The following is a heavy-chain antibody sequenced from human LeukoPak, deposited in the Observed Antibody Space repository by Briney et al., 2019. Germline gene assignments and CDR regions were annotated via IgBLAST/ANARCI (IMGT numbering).Heavy chain of an antibody. CDR3: ASGTYYGSGSGLSKFYYFDY. CDR1: GYTFTSYD. D-gene: IGHD3-10*01. J-gene: IGHJ4*02. CDR2: MNPNSGNT. Sequence: GASVKVSCKASGYTFTSYDINWARQATGQGLEWMGWMNPNSGNTGYAQKFQGRVTMTRNTSISTAYMELSSLRSEDTAVYYCASGTYYGSGSGLSKFYYFDYWGQGTLVTVSS. V-gene: IGHV1-8*01.